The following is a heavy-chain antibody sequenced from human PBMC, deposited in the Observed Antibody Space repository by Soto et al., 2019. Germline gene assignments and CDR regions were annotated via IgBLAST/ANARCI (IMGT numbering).Heavy chain of an antibody. CDR2: IIPISGTA. D-gene: IGHD2-21*02. CDR1: GGSSKNYA. J-gene: IGHJ4*02. V-gene: IGHV1-69*06. Sequence: QVQLVQSGAEVKKPGSSVKVSCKASGGSSKNYAISWVRQAPGQGLEWMGGIIPISGTADYAQKCQGRLTITADKSTNTAYMELSSLRSEDTAVYYCARDMTVFTVPYFDYWGQGTLVTVSS. CDR3: ARDMTVFTVPYFDY.